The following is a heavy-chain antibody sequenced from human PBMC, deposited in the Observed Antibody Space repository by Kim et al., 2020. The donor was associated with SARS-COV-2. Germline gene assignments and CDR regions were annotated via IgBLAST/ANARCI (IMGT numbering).Heavy chain of an antibody. D-gene: IGHD5-18*01. CDR3: ARDPPGIQLWGGEIDY. Sequence: GGSLRLSCAASGFTFSSYEMNWVRQAPGKGLEWVSYISSSGSTIYYADSVKGRFTISRDNAKNSLYLQMNSLRAEDTAVYYCARDPPGIQLWGGEIDYWGQGTLVTVSS. V-gene: IGHV3-48*03. CDR1: GFTFSSYE. CDR2: ISSSGSTI. J-gene: IGHJ4*02.